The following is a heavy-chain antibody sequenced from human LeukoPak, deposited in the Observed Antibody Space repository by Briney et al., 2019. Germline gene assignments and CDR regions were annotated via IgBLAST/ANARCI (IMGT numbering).Heavy chain of an antibody. J-gene: IGHJ4*02. Sequence: ASVKVSCTASGYTFTSYYMHWARQAPGQGLEWMGIINPSGGSTSYAQKFQGRVTMTRDTSTSTVYMELSSLRSEDTAVYYCARDGYSSSWYAPFDYWGQGTLVTVSS. CDR3: ARDGYSSSWYAPFDY. V-gene: IGHV1-46*01. CDR1: GYTFTSYY. CDR2: INPSGGST. D-gene: IGHD6-13*01.